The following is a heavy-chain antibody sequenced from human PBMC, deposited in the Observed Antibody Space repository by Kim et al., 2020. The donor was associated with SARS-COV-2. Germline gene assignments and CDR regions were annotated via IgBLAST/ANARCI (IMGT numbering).Heavy chain of an antibody. Sequence: SETLSLTCAVYGGSFSGYYWSWIRQPPGKGLEWIGEINHSGSTNYNPSLKSRVTISVDTSKNQFSLKLSSVTAADTAVYYCAIRDGYVGYWGQGTLVTVS. CDR2: INHSGST. J-gene: IGHJ4*02. V-gene: IGHV4-34*01. D-gene: IGHD5-12*01. CDR1: GGSFSGYY. CDR3: AIRDGYVGY.